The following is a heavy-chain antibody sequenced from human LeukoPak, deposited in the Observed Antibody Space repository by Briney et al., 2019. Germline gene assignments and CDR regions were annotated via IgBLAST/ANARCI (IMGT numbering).Heavy chain of an antibody. CDR2: INHSGST. V-gene: IGHV4-39*07. CDR3: ARGPSLDIVVVPAATGFDP. Sequence: SETLSLTCTVSGGSVNSGSYYWSWIRQPPGKGLEWIGEINHSGSTNYNPSLKSRVTISVDTSKNQFSLKLSSVTAADTAVYYCARGPSLDIVVVPAATGFDPWGQGTLVTVSS. J-gene: IGHJ5*02. CDR1: GGSVNSGSYY. D-gene: IGHD2-2*03.